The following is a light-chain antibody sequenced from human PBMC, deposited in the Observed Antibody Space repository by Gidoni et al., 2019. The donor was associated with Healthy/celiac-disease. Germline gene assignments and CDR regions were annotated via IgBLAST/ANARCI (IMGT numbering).Light chain of an antibody. Sequence: QSVLTQPPSASGTPGPRVTISCSGSSYNIGSNTGNLYQQLPATAPKLLIYSNNQRPSGGPDRFSGSKSGTSASLAISGLQSEDEADYYCAAWDDSLNSKVVFGGGTKLTVL. CDR1: SYNIGSNT. V-gene: IGLV1-44*01. CDR3: AAWDDSLNSKVV. J-gene: IGLJ2*01. CDR2: SNN.